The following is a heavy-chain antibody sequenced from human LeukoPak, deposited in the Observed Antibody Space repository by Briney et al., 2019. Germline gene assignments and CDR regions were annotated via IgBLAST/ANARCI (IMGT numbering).Heavy chain of an antibody. CDR2: IYYSGST. V-gene: IGHV4-39*01. Sequence: PSETLSLTCTVSGGSISSSSYYWGWIRQPPGEGLEWIGSIYYSGSTYYNPSLKSRVTISVDTSKNQFSLKLSSVTAADTAVYYCARHSWGPYYYDSSGYYYNYWGQGTLVTVSS. CDR1: GGSISSSSYY. D-gene: IGHD3-22*01. J-gene: IGHJ4*02. CDR3: ARHSWGPYYYDSSGYYYNY.